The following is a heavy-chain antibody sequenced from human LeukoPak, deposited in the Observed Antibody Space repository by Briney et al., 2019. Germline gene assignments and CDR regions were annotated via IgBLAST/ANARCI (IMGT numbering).Heavy chain of an antibody. Sequence: SETLSLTCTVSGGSISSSSYYWGWIRQPPGKGLEWIGSIYYSGSTYYNPSLKSRVTISVDTSKNQFSLKLSSVTAADTAVYYCARGVGIAPQTFDYWGQGTLVTVSS. CDR2: IYYSGST. V-gene: IGHV4-39*07. CDR1: GGSISSSSYY. D-gene: IGHD2-21*01. J-gene: IGHJ4*02. CDR3: ARGVGIAPQTFDY.